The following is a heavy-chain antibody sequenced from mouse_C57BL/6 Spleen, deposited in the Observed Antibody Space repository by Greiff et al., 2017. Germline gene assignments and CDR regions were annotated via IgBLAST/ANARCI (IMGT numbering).Heavy chain of an antibody. CDR3: ARFEAYYSNCYFDY. CDR1: GYTFTSYW. D-gene: IGHD2-5*01. Sequence: QVQLQQPGAELVKPGASVKMSCKASGYTFTSYWITWVKQRPGQGLEWIGDIYPGSGSTNYNEKFKSKATLTVDTSSSTAYMQLSSLTSEDSAVYYCARFEAYYSNCYFDYWGQGTTLTVSS. CDR2: IYPGSGST. J-gene: IGHJ2*01. V-gene: IGHV1-55*01.